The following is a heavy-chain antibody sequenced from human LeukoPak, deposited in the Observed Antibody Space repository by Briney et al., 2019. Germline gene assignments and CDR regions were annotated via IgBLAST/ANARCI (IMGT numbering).Heavy chain of an antibody. CDR2: IYYSGNT. V-gene: IGHV4-59*01. CDR3: ARGWGYFDY. J-gene: IGHJ4*02. D-gene: IGHD3-16*01. CDR1: GGSISSYY. Sequence: PSETLSLTCTVSGGSISSYYRSWIRRPPGKGLEWIGYIYYSGNTNYNPSLKSRVTISVDTSKNQFSLKLSSATAADTAVYYCARGWGYFDYWGQGTLVTVSS.